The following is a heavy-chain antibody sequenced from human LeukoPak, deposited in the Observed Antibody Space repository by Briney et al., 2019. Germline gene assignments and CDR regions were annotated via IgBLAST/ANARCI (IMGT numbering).Heavy chain of an antibody. CDR2: INSDGSWT. CDR3: ARGCSGGSCQRGYFDY. CDR1: GSYW. V-gene: IGHV3-74*01. Sequence: GGSLRLSRAASGSYWVHWVRQAPGKGLVWVSHINSDGSWTSYADSVKGRFTISKDNAKNTVYLQMNSLRAEDTAVYYCARGCSGGSCQRGYFDYWGQGTLVTVSS. J-gene: IGHJ4*02. D-gene: IGHD2-15*01.